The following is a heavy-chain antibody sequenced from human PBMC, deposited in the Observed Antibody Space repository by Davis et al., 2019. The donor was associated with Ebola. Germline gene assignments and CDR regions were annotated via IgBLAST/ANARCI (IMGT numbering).Heavy chain of an antibody. J-gene: IGHJ6*02. CDR1: GGSISSHY. CDR2: IYYSGST. V-gene: IGHV4-59*11. CDR3: AREKDYYYGMDV. Sequence: PGGSLRLSCTVSGGSISSHYWSWIRQPPGKGLEWIGYIYYSGSTNYNPSLKSRVTISVDTSKNQFSLKLSSVTAADTAVYYCAREKDYYYGMDVWGQGTTVTVSS.